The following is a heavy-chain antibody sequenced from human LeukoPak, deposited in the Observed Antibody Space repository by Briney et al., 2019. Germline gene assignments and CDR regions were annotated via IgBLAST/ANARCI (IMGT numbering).Heavy chain of an antibody. Sequence: PGGSLRLSCTASGFTFGDYAMSWVRQAPGKRLEWVGFIRSKAYGGTTEYAASVKGRFTISRDDSKSIAYLQMNSLKTEDTAVYYCTRDPGYCSSTSCHNWFDPWGQGTLVTVSS. J-gene: IGHJ5*02. CDR1: GFTFGDYA. D-gene: IGHD2-2*03. CDR3: TRDPGYCSSTSCHNWFDP. CDR2: IRSKAYGGTT. V-gene: IGHV3-49*04.